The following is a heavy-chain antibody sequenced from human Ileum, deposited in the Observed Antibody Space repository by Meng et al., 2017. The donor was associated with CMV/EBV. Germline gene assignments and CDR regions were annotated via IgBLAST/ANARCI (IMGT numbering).Heavy chain of an antibody. V-gene: IGHV3-30*02. CDR2: VRHDGGNK. D-gene: IGHD6-13*01. Sequence: GGSLRLSCEASGFTFSSYGMHWVRQAPGKGREWVAFVRHDGGNKYYADSVKGRFTISRDNSKNTLYLQMNSLRAEDTAVYYCAKDPYSTSWYYFDCWGQGTLVTVSS. J-gene: IGHJ4*02. CDR1: GFTFSSYG. CDR3: AKDPYSTSWYYFDC.